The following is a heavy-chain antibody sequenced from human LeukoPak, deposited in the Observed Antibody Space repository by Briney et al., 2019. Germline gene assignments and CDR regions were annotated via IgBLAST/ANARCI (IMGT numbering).Heavy chain of an antibody. CDR2: ISAYNDNT. CDR1: GYTFTSYG. D-gene: IGHD3-22*01. J-gene: IGHJ4*02. V-gene: IGHV1-18*01. CDR3: ARDPYYYDPSGYFTLDY. Sequence: ASVKVSCKASGYTFTSYGISWVRQAPGQGLEWMGWISAYNDNTNYAQKLQGRVTMTTDTSTSTAYMELRSLRSDDTAMYYCARDPYYYDPSGYFTLDYWGQGTLVTVSS.